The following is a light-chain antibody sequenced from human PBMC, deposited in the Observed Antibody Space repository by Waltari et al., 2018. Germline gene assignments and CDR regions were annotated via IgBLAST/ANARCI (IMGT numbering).Light chain of an antibody. Sequence: EIVLTQSPGTLSLSPGERATLSCRASQSVGKYLAWYHQKPGQAPRLLIYETYRRATGTPDRFSGSGSGTDFSLTISRLEPEDFAVYYCQKYESLPATFGQGTTVEIK. V-gene: IGKV3-20*01. CDR1: QSVGKY. CDR2: ETY. J-gene: IGKJ1*01. CDR3: QKYESLPAT.